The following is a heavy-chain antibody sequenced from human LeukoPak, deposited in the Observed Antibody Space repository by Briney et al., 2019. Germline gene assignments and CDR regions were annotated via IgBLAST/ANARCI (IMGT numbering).Heavy chain of an antibody. D-gene: IGHD5-18*01. CDR2: INHSGST. V-gene: IGHV4-34*01. Sequence: PSETLSLTCAVYGGSFSGYYWSWICQPPGKGLEWIGEINHSGSTNYNPSLKSRVTISVDTSKNQFSLKLTSVTAADTAVYYCARRSGIQLLNWFDPWGQGTLVTVSS. J-gene: IGHJ5*02. CDR3: ARRSGIQLLNWFDP. CDR1: GGSFSGYY.